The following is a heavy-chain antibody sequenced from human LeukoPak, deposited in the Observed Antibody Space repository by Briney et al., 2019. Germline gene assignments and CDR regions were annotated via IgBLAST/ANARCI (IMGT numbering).Heavy chain of an antibody. CDR1: GGSISSGGYY. CDR2: IYYSGST. CDR3: ASSSTEATTDVGTVDY. J-gene: IGHJ4*02. Sequence: SQTLSLTCTVSGGSISSGGYYWSWTRQHPGKGLEWIGYIYYSGSTYYNPSLKSRVTISVDTSKNQFSLKLSSVTAADTAVYYCASSSTEATTDVGTVDYWGQGTLVTVSS. D-gene: IGHD1-26*01. V-gene: IGHV4-31*03.